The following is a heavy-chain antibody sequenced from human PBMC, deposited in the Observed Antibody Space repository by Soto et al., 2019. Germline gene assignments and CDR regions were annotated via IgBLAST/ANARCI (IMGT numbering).Heavy chain of an antibody. V-gene: IGHV3-23*01. CDR3: AKDQLRYYYYMDV. CDR1: GFTFSSYA. CDR2: ISGSGGST. J-gene: IGHJ6*03. Sequence: EVQLLESGGGLVQPGGSLRLSCAASGFTFSSYAMSWVRQAPGKGLEWVSAISGSGGSTYYADSVKGRFTISRDNSKNTLYLQMNSLRAEYTAVYYCAKDQLRYYYYMDVWGKGTTVTVSS. D-gene: IGHD5-18*01.